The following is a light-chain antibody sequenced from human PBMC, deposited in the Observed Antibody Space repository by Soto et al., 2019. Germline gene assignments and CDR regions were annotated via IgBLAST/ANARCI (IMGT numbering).Light chain of an antibody. Sequence: VLTQPASVSGSPGQSITISCTGTSSDVGGYNYVCWYQHHPGKAPKLIISEVSNRPSGVSDRFSGSKSGNTASLTISGLQPEDEADYYCTSFTSSTTYVFGTGTKVTVL. CDR2: EVS. V-gene: IGLV2-14*01. J-gene: IGLJ1*01. CDR1: SSDVGGYNY. CDR3: TSFTSSTTYV.